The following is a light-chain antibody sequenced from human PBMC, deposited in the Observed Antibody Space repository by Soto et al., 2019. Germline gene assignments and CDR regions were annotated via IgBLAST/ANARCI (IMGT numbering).Light chain of an antibody. CDR3: QQYYSPWT. Sequence: DIVLTQSPDSLAVSLGERATINCKSSQSVLYNSNNKNYLAWYQQKPGQPPKLLIYWASTRESGVPDRFSGGGSGTDFPLTISSLQAEDVAVYYCQQYYSPWTFGQGTKVEIK. V-gene: IGKV4-1*01. J-gene: IGKJ1*01. CDR1: QSVLYNSNNKNY. CDR2: WAS.